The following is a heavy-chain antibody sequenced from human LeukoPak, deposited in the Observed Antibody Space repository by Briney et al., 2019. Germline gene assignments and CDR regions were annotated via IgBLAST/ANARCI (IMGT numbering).Heavy chain of an antibody. CDR3: AKDANWNHGGGYMDV. J-gene: IGHJ6*03. D-gene: IGHD1-1*01. Sequence: AGGSLRLSCAASGFTFSSYAMSWVRQAPGKGLEWVSAISGSGGSTYYADSVKGRFTISRDNSKNTLYLQMNSLRAEDTAVYYCAKDANWNHGGGYMDVWGIGTTVTVSS. V-gene: IGHV3-23*01. CDR1: GFTFSSYA. CDR2: ISGSGGST.